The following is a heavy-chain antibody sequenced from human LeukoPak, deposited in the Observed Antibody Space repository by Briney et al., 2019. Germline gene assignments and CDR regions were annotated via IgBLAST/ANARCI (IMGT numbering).Heavy chain of an antibody. CDR2: ITGDGARA. Sequence: GGSLRLSCAASGFTFDDYAMHWVRHIPGKGLEWVCFITGDGARAYYADSVKGRFTISRDNSKNSVFLQMNSLGSEDTALYYCAKDVSTSCWTSWGQGTLVTVSS. J-gene: IGHJ4*02. CDR3: AKDVSTSCWTS. CDR1: GFTFDDYA. V-gene: IGHV3-43*02. D-gene: IGHD6-19*01.